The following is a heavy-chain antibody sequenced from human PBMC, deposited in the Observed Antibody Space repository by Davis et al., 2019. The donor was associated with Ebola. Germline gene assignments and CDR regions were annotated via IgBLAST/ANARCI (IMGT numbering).Heavy chain of an antibody. D-gene: IGHD5-18*01. CDR1: GFTFSNYD. Sequence: GESLKISCAASGFTFSNYDMNWVRQAPGKGLEWISHISSSSNYIKYADSVKGRFTISRHNSKNTLYLQMNSLRAEDTAVYYCATGRGYSYGYNYWGQGTLVTVSS. V-gene: IGHV3-21*04. CDR3: ATGRGYSYGYNY. J-gene: IGHJ4*02. CDR2: ISSSSNYI.